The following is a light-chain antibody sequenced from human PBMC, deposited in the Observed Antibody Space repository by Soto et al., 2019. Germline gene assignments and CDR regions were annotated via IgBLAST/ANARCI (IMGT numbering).Light chain of an antibody. V-gene: IGKV1-13*02. CDR1: QGISNA. CDR2: DGS. J-gene: IGKJ3*01. CDR3: QHFNSYSGT. Sequence: AIQLTQSPSSLSTLLGDRVTITCRASQGISNALALYQQKPGKPPRLLIYDGSFLESGVPSRFSGSGSGTDFTLSISNLQPEDFGIYYCQHFNSYSGTFGPGTRVDFK.